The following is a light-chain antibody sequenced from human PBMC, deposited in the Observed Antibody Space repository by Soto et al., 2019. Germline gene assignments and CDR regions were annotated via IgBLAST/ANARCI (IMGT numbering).Light chain of an antibody. Sequence: DIQRTQSRTSVSRGVVDIVTITCRASQSISSWLAWYQQKPGKAPKLLIYDASSLESGVPSRFSGSGSGTEFTLTISSLQPDDFATYYCQHYNSYSEAFGQGTKVDIK. V-gene: IGKV1-5*01. J-gene: IGKJ1*01. CDR3: QHYNSYSEA. CDR2: DAS. CDR1: QSISSW.